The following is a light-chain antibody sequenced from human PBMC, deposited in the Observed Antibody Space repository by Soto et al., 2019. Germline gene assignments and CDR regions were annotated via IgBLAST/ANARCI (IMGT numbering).Light chain of an antibody. CDR3: QQYDSYWT. CDR2: KAS. V-gene: IGKV1-5*03. Sequence: DIQMTQSPSTLSASVGDRVTITCRASQSISIWLAWYQQKPGKAPKLLIYKASSLESGVPSRFSGSGSGTEFTLAINSLQPDDFATYFCQQYDSYWTFGQGTKVDI. CDR1: QSISIW. J-gene: IGKJ1*01.